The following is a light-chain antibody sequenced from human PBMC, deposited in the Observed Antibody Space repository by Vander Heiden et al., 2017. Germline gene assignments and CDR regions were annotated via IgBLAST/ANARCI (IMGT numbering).Light chain of an antibody. Sequence: QSVLTPPPSVSGAPGPRVTIPSTGSSSNIGAGYDVHWYQQLPGTAPKLLIYGNSNRPSGVPDRFSGSKSGTSASLAITGLQAEDEADYYCQSYDSSLSGQGVFGGGTKLTVL. CDR1: SSNIGAGYD. J-gene: IGLJ2*01. V-gene: IGLV1-40*01. CDR2: GNS. CDR3: QSYDSSLSGQGV.